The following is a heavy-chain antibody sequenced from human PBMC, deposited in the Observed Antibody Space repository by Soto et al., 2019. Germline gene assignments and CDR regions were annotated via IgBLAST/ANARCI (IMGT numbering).Heavy chain of an antibody. D-gene: IGHD5-12*01. Sequence: QVQLVESGGGVVQPGRSLRLSCAASGFTFSSYGMHWVRQAPGKGLEWVAVISYDGSNKYYADSLKGRFTISRDNSKNTLYLQMNSLRAEDTAVYYCAKEGPRERGYSGDPKGRDYGMDVWGQGNTVTVS. CDR1: GFTFSSYG. CDR3: AKEGPRERGYSGDPKGRDYGMDV. V-gene: IGHV3-30*18. CDR2: ISYDGSNK. J-gene: IGHJ6*02.